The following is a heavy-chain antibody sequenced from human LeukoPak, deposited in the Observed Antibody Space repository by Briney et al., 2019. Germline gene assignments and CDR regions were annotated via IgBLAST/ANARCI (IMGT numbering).Heavy chain of an antibody. V-gene: IGHV4-4*07. Sequence: SETLSLTCTVSGGSISSYYWSWIRQPAGKGLEWIGRIYTSGSTNYNPSLKSRVTMSVDTSKNQFPLKLSSVTAADTAVYYCARDIVVVVAANGWFDPWGQGTLVTVSS. CDR3: ARDIVVVVAANGWFDP. CDR2: IYTSGST. J-gene: IGHJ5*02. CDR1: GGSISSYY. D-gene: IGHD2-15*01.